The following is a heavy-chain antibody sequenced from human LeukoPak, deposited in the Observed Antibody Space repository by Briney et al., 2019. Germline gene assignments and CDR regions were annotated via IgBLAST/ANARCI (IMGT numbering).Heavy chain of an antibody. V-gene: IGHV4-38-2*02. CDR1: GYSISSGYY. J-gene: IGHJ4*02. Sequence: ETLSLTCTVSGYSISSGYYWGWIRQPPGKGLEWIGSIYYRGSTYYNPPLKSRVTISLDTSKDQFSLKLSSVTAADTAVYYCARSRWLSDPYFDYWGQGTLVTVSS. CDR2: IYYRGST. D-gene: IGHD3-22*01. CDR3: ARSRWLSDPYFDY.